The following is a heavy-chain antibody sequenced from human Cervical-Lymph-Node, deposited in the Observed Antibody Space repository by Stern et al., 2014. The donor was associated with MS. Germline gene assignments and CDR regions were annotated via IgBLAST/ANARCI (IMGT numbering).Heavy chain of an antibody. J-gene: IGHJ6*02. CDR2: IFTGGSS. V-gene: IGHV3-53*01. Sequence: EVQLVESGGGLIQPGGSLRLSCAASGVSVSSNYMSWVRQAPGQGLEWVSVIFTGGSSYYAYSVSGRFTISRDTSKNTLNLQMNSLRVEDTAVYYCARDQSGNDPMTGGFDVWGQGTTVAVSS. D-gene: IGHD5-12*01. CDR3: ARDQSGNDPMTGGFDV. CDR1: GVSVSSNY.